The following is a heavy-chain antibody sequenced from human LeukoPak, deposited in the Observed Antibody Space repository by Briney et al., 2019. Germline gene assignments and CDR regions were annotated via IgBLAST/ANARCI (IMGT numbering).Heavy chain of an antibody. J-gene: IGHJ4*02. CDR3: ATTTQARRYFDY. CDR2: INPSGGNT. CDR1: GFTFSSNP. Sequence: PGGSLRRSCAGSGFTFSSNPLSWVRQAPGKGLEWVSAINPSGGNTYYADSVRGRFTISRDNSKNTLYLQMNTLRAEDTAVYYCATTTQARRYFDYWGQGTLVTVSS. V-gene: IGHV3-23*01. D-gene: IGHD1-1*01.